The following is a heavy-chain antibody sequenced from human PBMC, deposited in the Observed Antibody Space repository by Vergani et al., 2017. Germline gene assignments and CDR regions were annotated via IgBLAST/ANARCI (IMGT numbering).Heavy chain of an antibody. CDR1: GGSISSGDYY. J-gene: IGHJ2*01. Sequence: QVQLQESGPGLVKPSQTLSLTCTVSGGSISSGDYYWSWIRQPPGKGLEWIGEINHSGSTNYNPSLKSRVTISVDTSKNQFSLNLTSVTAAETAVYYCARGRGDNKYFHLWGRGTLVTVSS. V-gene: IGHV4-30-4*08. CDR3: ARGRGDNKYFHL. D-gene: IGHD3-16*01. CDR2: INHSGST.